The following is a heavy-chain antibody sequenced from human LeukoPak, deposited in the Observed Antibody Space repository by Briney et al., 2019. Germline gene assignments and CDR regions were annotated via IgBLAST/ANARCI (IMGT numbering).Heavy chain of an antibody. V-gene: IGHV3-9*01. CDR3: AKVGREVDY. Sequence: GRSLRLSCAASGFTFDDYAMHWVRQAPGKGLEWVSGISWNSGSIGYADTVKGRFTISRDNAKNSPYLQMNSLRAEDTALYYCAKVGREVDYWGQGTLVTVSS. CDR2: ISWNSGSI. CDR1: GFTFDDYA. J-gene: IGHJ4*02.